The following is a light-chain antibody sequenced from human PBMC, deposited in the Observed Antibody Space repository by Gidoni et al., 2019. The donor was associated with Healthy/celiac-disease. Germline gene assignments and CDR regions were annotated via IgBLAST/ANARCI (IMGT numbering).Light chain of an antibody. V-gene: IGKV1-5*03. J-gene: IGKJ1*01. CDR3: QQYNSYSTWT. CDR1: QSISSW. Sequence: DIQMTQSPSTLSASAGDRGTITCRASQSISSWLAWYQQKPGKAPKLLIYKASSLESGVPSRFSGSGSGTEFTLTISSLQPDDFATYYCQQYNSYSTWTFGQGTKVEIK. CDR2: KAS.